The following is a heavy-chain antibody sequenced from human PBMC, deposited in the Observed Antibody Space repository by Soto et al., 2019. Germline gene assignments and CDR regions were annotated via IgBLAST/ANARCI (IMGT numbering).Heavy chain of an antibody. D-gene: IGHD3-22*01. Sequence: SETLSLTCTVSGGSISSYYWSWIRQPPGKGLEWIGYIYYSGSTNYNPSLKSRVTISVDTSKNQFSLKLSSVTAAATAVYYCARAALYSYDSSGYLTFDPWGQGTLVTVSS. CDR3: ARAALYSYDSSGYLTFDP. CDR2: IYYSGST. J-gene: IGHJ5*02. V-gene: IGHV4-59*01. CDR1: GGSISSYY.